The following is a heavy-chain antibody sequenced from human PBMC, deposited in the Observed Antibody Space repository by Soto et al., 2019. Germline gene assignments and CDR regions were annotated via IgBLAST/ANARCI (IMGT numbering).Heavy chain of an antibody. J-gene: IGHJ6*02. CDR1: GASLSDNY. CDR2: INHSGNT. D-gene: IGHD3-3*01. Sequence: LSLTCAVYGASLSDNYCNWLRQPPGKGLEWIGEINHSGNTNYNPSLRSRVTISIDTSKNQLSLKLRSVTAADTAVYYCARDGLSPYDFWSGSATWYYYYGMDVWGQGTTVTVSS. CDR3: ARDGLSPYDFWSGSATWYYYYGMDV. V-gene: IGHV4-34*01.